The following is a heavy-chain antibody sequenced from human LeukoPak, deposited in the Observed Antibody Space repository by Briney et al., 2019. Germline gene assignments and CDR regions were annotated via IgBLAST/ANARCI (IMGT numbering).Heavy chain of an antibody. V-gene: IGHV4-59*08. CDR2: IYYSGST. Sequence: SETLSLTCTVSGGSISSSYWSWIRQPPGKGLEWIGYIYYSGSTNYNPSLKSRVTMSVGTSKNQFSLKVTSVTAADTAVYYCARRTAYFDLWGRGNLVTVSS. CDR1: GGSISSSY. J-gene: IGHJ2*01. CDR3: ARRTAYFDL.